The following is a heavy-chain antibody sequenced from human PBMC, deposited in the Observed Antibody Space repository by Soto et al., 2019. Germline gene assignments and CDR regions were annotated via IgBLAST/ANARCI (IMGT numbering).Heavy chain of an antibody. D-gene: IGHD2-2*01. J-gene: IGHJ6*03. CDR1: GGSISSYY. V-gene: IGHV4-59*01. CDR3: ARARVVVPAAIYYMDV. CDR2: IYYSGST. Sequence: SETLSLTCTVSGGSISSYYWSWIRQPPGKGLEWIGYIYYSGSTNYNPSLKSRVTISVDTSKNQFSLKLSSVTAADTAVYYCARARVVVPAAIYYMDVWGKGTTVTVSS.